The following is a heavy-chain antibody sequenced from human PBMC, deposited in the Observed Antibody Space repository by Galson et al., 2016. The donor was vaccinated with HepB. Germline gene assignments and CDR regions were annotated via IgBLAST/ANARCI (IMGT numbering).Heavy chain of an antibody. V-gene: IGHV3-30*03. J-gene: IGHJ6*04. D-gene: IGHD3-3*01. CDR3: ARRFTVFGVVLSALGLDV. CDR2: ISYDGDNK. Sequence: SLRLSCAASGFSFSNYAMTWVRQAPGKGLEWLTTISYDGDNKFYADSVKGRFTISRDNSKKTVFLQMNSLRPGDTAVYFCARRFTVFGVVLSALGLDVWGKGTTVTASS. CDR1: GFSFSNYA.